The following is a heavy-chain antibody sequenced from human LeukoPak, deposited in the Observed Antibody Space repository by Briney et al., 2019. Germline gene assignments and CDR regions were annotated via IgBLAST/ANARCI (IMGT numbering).Heavy chain of an antibody. CDR1: GGSFSGYY. Sequence: PSETLSLTCAVYGGSFSGYYWSWIRQPPGKGLEWIGEINHSGSTNYNPSLKSRVTISVDTSKNQFSLKLSSVTAADTAVYYCARPRVLLWFGAQDAFDIWGQGTMVTVSS. CDR2: INHSGST. J-gene: IGHJ3*02. CDR3: ARPRVLLWFGAQDAFDI. D-gene: IGHD3-10*01. V-gene: IGHV4-34*01.